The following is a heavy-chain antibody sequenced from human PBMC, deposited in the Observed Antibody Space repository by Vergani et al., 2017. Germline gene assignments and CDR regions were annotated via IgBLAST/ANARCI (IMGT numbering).Heavy chain of an antibody. CDR3: GRVADFYGLGSRRLDL. Sequence: QVRLQESGPGLVKPSETLSLTCSVSGGSMSGYYWSWIRQPPGKELEWIGYMYHSGSTNYNPSLETLVTISGNTSKNQFSLKLNSVTAADAAVYYCGRVADFYGLGSRRLDLWGQGILVTVSS. V-gene: IGHV4-59*01. CDR1: GGSMSGYY. D-gene: IGHD3-10*01. CDR2: MYHSGST. J-gene: IGHJ5*02.